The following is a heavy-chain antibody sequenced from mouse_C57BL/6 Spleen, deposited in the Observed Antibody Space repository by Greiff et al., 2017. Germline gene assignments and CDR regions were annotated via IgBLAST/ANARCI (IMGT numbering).Heavy chain of an antibody. CDR2: INPDSSTI. D-gene: IGHD1-1*01. Sequence: EVQLQQSGGGLVQPGGSLKLSCAASGIDFSRYWLSWVRRAPGKGLEWIGEINPDSSTINYAPYLKDKFIISSNNAKNTLYLQVSKGISEDTALYYCARYCGSRRAMDYWGQGTSVTVSA. CDR1: GIDFSRYW. J-gene: IGHJ4*01. CDR3: ARYCGSRRAMDY. V-gene: IGHV4-1*01.